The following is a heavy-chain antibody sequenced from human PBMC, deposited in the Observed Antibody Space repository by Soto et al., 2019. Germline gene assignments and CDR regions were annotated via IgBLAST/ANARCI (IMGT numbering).Heavy chain of an antibody. D-gene: IGHD6-13*01. CDR2: IWYDGSNK. J-gene: IGHJ6*02. Sequence: QVQLVESGGGVVQPGRSLRLSCAASGFTFSSYGMHWVRQAPGKGLEWVAGIWYDGSNKYYADSVKGRFTISRDNSKNTLYLQMTSLRAEDTAVYYCASQQQLVHPLSTSYYSGMDVWGQGTTVTVSS. CDR3: ASQQQLVHPLSTSYYSGMDV. CDR1: GFTFSSYG. V-gene: IGHV3-33*01.